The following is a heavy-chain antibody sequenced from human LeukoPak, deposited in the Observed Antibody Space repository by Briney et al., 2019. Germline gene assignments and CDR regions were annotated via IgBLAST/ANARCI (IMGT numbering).Heavy chain of an antibody. J-gene: IGHJ4*02. CDR2: INSGGSNT. D-gene: IGHD6-19*01. CDR1: GFTFSNYW. Sequence: GGSLRLSCAASGFTFSNYWMHWVRQAPGKGLVWVSRINSGGSNTTYADSVKGRFTISRDNAKNSLYLQMNSLRAEDTAVYYCARESRQWLVLGGVDYWGQGTLVTVSS. CDR3: ARESRQWLVLGGVDY. V-gene: IGHV3-74*01.